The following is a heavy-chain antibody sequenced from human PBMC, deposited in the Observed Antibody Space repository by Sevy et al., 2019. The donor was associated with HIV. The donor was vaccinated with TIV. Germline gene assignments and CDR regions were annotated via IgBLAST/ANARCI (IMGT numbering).Heavy chain of an antibody. CDR3: AGGASLYSSSIIEYDY. CDR1: GYTFTFYD. V-gene: IGHV1-8*01. CDR2: MNPNSGNT. J-gene: IGHJ4*02. Sequence: ASVKVSCKASGYTFTFYDINWVRQATGQGLEWVGWMNPNSGNTGYAQKFQGRVTMTRNTSISTAYMELSSLRSEDTAVFYWAGGASLYSSSIIEYDYCGQGTLVTVPT. D-gene: IGHD6-6*01.